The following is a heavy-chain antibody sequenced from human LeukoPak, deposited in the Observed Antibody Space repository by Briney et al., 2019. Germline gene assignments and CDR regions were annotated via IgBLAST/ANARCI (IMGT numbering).Heavy chain of an antibody. Sequence: GGSLRLSCAASGFIFSYYGMNWVRQAPGKGLEWLSFIRSDGTTEDYAGSVKGRFTISRENAKNSLYLQMNSLRAEDTAVYYCARSGYYYYYGMDVWGQGTTVTVSS. V-gene: IGHV3-33*01. J-gene: IGHJ6*02. CDR2: IRSDGTTE. CDR1: GFIFSYYG. CDR3: ARSGYYYYYGMDV. D-gene: IGHD1-26*01.